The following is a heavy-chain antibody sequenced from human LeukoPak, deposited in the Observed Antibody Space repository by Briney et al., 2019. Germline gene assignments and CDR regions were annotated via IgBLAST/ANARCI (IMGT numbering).Heavy chain of an antibody. CDR1: GGLISISTYY. CDR2: IYYSGST. Sequence: SETLSLTCTVSGGLISISTYYWGWIRQPPGKGLEWIGSIYYSGSTYYNPSLKSRVTISVDTSKNQFSLKLSSVTAADTAVYYCARGYTSSWGLQVPTRFDPWGQGTLVTVSS. D-gene: IGHD6-13*01. J-gene: IGHJ5*02. CDR3: ARGYTSSWGLQVPTRFDP. V-gene: IGHV4-39*07.